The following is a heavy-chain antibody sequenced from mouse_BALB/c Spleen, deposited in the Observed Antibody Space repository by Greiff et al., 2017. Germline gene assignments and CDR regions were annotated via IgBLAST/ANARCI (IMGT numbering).Heavy chain of an antibody. CDR1: GYTFTNYW. D-gene: IGHD2-1*01. J-gene: IGHJ4*01. CDR2: IYPGGGYT. CDR3: ARGGNYVLYYYAMDY. V-gene: IGHV1-63*02. Sequence: QVQLQQSGAELVRPGTSVKISCKASGYTFTNYWLGWVKQRPGHGLEWIGDIYPGGGYTNYNEKFKGKATLTADTSSSTAYMQLSSLTSEDSAVYFCARGGNYVLYYYAMDYWGQGTSVTVSS.